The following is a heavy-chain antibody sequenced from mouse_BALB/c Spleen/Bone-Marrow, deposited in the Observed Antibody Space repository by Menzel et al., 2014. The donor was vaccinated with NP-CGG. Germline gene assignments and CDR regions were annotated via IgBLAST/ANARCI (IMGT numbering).Heavy chain of an antibody. CDR2: SRNKAYYYTT. D-gene: IGHD4-1*01. V-gene: IGHV7-1*02. Sequence: EVNVVESGGGLVQPGGSLRLSCSTSGFTFSDFYMEWVRQPPGKRLEWIAASRNKAYYYTTEYSASVKGRFIVSRDTSQSILYLQMNALRAEDTAIYYCARGVLETGSFDCWGQGTTLTVSS. J-gene: IGHJ2*01. CDR3: ARGVLETGSFDC. CDR1: GFTFSDFY.